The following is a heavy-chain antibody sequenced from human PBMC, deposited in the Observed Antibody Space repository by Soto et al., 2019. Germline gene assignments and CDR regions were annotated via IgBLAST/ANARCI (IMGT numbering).Heavy chain of an antibody. CDR3: ARAGIVQVSYAMDV. V-gene: IGHV4-59*01. J-gene: IGHJ6*02. D-gene: IGHD2-8*01. CDR1: GGSIGGDS. Sequence: SETLSLTCTVSGGSIGGDSWSWIRQSPGKGLDFIGYIYHSGSTNYNPSLKSRVTISMDTSKNQFSLRLSSVTAADTAVYYCARAGIVQVSYAMDVWGQGTTVTVYS. CDR2: IYHSGST.